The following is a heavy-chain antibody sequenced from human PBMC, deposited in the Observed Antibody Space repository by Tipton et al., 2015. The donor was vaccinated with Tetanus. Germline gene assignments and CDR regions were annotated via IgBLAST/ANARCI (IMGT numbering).Heavy chain of an antibody. CDR3: ARSHDYGDNWFDP. D-gene: IGHD4-17*01. Sequence: TLSLTCTVSGGSISSGGHYWSWIRQHPGKGLEWIGYIYYSGSTYYNPSLKSRVTISVDTSKNQFSLKLSSVTAADTAVYYCARSHDYGDNWFDPWGQGTLVTVSS. CDR2: IYYSGST. J-gene: IGHJ5*02. CDR1: GGSISSGGHY. V-gene: IGHV4-31*03.